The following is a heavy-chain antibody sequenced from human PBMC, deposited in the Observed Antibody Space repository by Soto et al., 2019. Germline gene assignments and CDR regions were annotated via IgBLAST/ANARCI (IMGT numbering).Heavy chain of an antibody. Sequence: SETLSLTCAVYGRSFSDYFWTWIRQPPGKGMERIGEINHSGSTYYNPSLKSRVTISVDPSKTQFSLKLSSVTAAEPAVYYCARRGVRGVIPNWFDPWGQGTLVTVSS. CDR3: ARRGVRGVIPNWFDP. J-gene: IGHJ5*02. CDR1: GRSFSDYF. CDR2: INHSGST. D-gene: IGHD3-10*01. V-gene: IGHV4-34*01.